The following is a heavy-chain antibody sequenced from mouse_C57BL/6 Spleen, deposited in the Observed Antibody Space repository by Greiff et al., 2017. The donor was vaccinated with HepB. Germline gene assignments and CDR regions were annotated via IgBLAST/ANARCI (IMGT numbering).Heavy chain of an antibody. CDR3: ARGDCNLDY. CDR1: GFTFSSYA. Sequence: EVKVVESGGGLVKPGGSLKLSCAASGFTFSSYAMSWVRQTPEKRLEWVATISDGGSYTYYPDNVKGRFTISRDNAKNNLYLQMSHLKSEDTAMYYSARGDCNLDYWGQGTTLTVSS. CDR2: ISDGGSYT. D-gene: IGHD2-1*01. J-gene: IGHJ2*01. V-gene: IGHV5-4*03.